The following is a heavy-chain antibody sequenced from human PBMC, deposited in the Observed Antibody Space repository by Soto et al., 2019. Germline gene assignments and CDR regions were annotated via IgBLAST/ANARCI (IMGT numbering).Heavy chain of an antibody. J-gene: IGHJ4*02. CDR2: IWYYGSNK. V-gene: IGHV3-33*01. Sequence: GGSLRLSCAASGFTFSSYGMHWVRQAPGKGLEWVAVIWYYGSNKFYADSVKGRFTISRDNSKNTLYLQMNSLRAEDTAVYYCARDGYCSGGSCYSVPVFDYWGQGTLVTVSS. CDR1: GFTFSSYG. CDR3: ARDGYCSGGSCYSVPVFDY. D-gene: IGHD2-15*01.